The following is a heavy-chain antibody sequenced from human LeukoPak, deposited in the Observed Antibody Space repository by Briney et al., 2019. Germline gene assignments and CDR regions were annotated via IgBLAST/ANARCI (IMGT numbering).Heavy chain of an antibody. CDR2: ISSSGSTI. CDR3: ARSLEWELSFDY. J-gene: IGHJ4*02. D-gene: IGHD1-26*01. Sequence: GGSLRLSCAASGFTFSSYEMNWVRQAPGKGLEWVSYISSSGSTIYYADSVKGRFTISRDNAKNSLYLQMNSLRAEDTAVYYCARSLEWELSFDYWGQGTLVTVSS. CDR1: GFTFSSYE. V-gene: IGHV3-48*03.